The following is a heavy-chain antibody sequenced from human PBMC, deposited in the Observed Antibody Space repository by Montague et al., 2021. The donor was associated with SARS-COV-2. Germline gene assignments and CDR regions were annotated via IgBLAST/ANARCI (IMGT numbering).Heavy chain of an antibody. CDR2: INHSGST. J-gene: IGHJ4*02. CDR1: GGSFSGYY. D-gene: IGHD3-10*01. Sequence: SDTLSLTRAVYGGSFSGYYWSWIRQPPGKGLEWIGEINHSGSTNXNPSLKSRVTISVDTSKNQFSLKLSSVTAADTAVYYCARMRAVLLWFGESTYFDYWGQGTLVTVSS. CDR3: ARMRAVLLWFGESTYFDY. V-gene: IGHV4-34*01.